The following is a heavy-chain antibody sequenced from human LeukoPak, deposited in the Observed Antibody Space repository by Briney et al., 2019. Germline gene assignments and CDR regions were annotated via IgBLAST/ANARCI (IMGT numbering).Heavy chain of an antibody. CDR2: TYYRSKWYN. CDR3: ARSPARYCSGGNCYSNPQYYFDY. Sequence: SQTLSLTCAISGDSVSSNSAAWNWIRQSPSRGLEWLGRTYYRSKWYNDYAVSVKSRITINPDTSKNQFSLQLNSVTPEDTAVYYCARSPARYCSGGNCYSNPQYYFDYWGQGTLVTVSS. V-gene: IGHV6-1*01. J-gene: IGHJ4*02. CDR1: GDSVSSNSAA. D-gene: IGHD2-15*01.